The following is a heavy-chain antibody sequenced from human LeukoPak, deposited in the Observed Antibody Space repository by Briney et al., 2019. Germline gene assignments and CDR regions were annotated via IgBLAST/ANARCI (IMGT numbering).Heavy chain of an antibody. J-gene: IGHJ4*02. V-gene: IGHV1-2*02. CDR2: INPNSGGT. CDR1: GYTLTGYY. CDR3: ASELAAWYYYDSSGYQTDY. D-gene: IGHD3-22*01. Sequence: ASVKVSCKASGYTLTGYYMHWVRQAPGQGLEWMGWINPNSGGTNYAQKFQGRVTMTRDTSISTAYMELSRLRSDDTAVYYCASELAAWYYYDSSGYQTDYWGQGTLVTVSS.